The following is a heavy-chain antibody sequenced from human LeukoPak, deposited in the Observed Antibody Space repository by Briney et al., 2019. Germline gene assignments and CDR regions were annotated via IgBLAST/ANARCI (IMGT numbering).Heavy chain of an antibody. J-gene: IGHJ5*02. CDR2: AYYRSTWYN. CDR3: ARRLTQYDCFDP. CDR1: GDSVSSNSVT. V-gene: IGHV6-1*01. D-gene: IGHD2-2*01. Sequence: SQTLSLTCAISGDSVSSNSVTWNWIRQSPSRGLEWLGRAYYRSTWYNDYAVSVRGRITVDPDTSKNQFSLHLNSVTPEDTAVYYCARRLTQYDCFDPWGQGILVTVSS.